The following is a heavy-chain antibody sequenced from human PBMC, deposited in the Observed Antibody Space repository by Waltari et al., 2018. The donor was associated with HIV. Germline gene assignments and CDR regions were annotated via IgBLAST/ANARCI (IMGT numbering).Heavy chain of an antibody. CDR2: ISWDGGST. CDR3: TKALFSAAHYYYYGMDV. Sequence: GVVVQPGGSLRLSCAASGFTFDDYAMHWVRQAPGKGLEWVSLISWDGGSTYYADSVKGRFTISRDNSKHSLYLRMNSLRAEDTALYYCTKALFSAAHYYYYGMDVWGQGTTVTVSS. V-gene: IGHV3-43D*04. J-gene: IGHJ6*02. D-gene: IGHD2-2*01. CDR1: GFTFDDYA.